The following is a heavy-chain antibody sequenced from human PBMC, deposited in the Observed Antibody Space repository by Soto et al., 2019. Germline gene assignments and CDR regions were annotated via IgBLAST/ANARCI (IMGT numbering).Heavy chain of an antibody. CDR3: ARDQGYYYGMDV. J-gene: IGHJ6*02. CDR2: IYYGGST. CDR1: GGSISSGGYY. V-gene: IGHV4-31*03. Sequence: SETLSLTCTVSGGSISSGGYYWSWIRQHPGKGLEWIGYIYYGGSTYYNPSLKSRVTISVDTSKNQFSLKLSSVTAADTAVYYCARDQGYYYGMDVWGQGTTVTVSS.